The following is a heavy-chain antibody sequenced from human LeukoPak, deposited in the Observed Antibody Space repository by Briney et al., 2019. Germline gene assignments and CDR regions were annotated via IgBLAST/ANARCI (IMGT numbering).Heavy chain of an antibody. Sequence: TGRSLRLSCAASGFTFSSYGMHWVRHAPGKGLEWVSVIYSGGGTYYADSVKGRFTISRDNSKNMLYLQMNSLRAEDTAVYYCAKDREEAGYSSSWNYYYYGMDVWGQGTTVTVSS. D-gene: IGHD6-13*01. CDR2: IYSGGGT. V-gene: IGHV3-NL1*01. J-gene: IGHJ6*02. CDR1: GFTFSSYG. CDR3: AKDREEAGYSSSWNYYYYGMDV.